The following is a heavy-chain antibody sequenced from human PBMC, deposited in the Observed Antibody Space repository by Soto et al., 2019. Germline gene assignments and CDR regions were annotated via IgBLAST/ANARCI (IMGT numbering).Heavy chain of an antibody. J-gene: IGHJ6*02. CDR3: ARGRPIFGVVTNYYGMDV. D-gene: IGHD3-3*01. CDR1: GYSFTSYW. V-gene: IGHV5-51*01. Sequence: GESLKISCKGSGYSFTSYWIGWVRQMPGKGLEWMGIIYPGDSDTRYSPSFQGQVTISADKSISTAYLQWSSLKASDTAMYYCARGRPIFGVVTNYYGMDVWGQGTTVTVSS. CDR2: IYPGDSDT.